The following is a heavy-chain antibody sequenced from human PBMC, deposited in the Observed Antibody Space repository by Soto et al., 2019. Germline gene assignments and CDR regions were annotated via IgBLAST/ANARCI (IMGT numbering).Heavy chain of an antibody. J-gene: IGHJ5*02. Sequence: SETLSLTCAVYGGSFSGYYWSWIRQPPGKGLEWIGEINHSGSTNYNPSLKSRVTISVDTSKNQFSLKLSSVTAADTAVYYCARGNILRPLYSSNNGNNWFDPWGQGTRVTVSS. CDR3: ARGNILRPLYSSNNGNNWFDP. V-gene: IGHV4-34*01. D-gene: IGHD6-13*01. CDR1: GGSFSGYY. CDR2: INHSGST.